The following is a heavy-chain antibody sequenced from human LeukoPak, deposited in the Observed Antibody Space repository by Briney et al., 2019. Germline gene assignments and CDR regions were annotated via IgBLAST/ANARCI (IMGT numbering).Heavy chain of an antibody. D-gene: IGHD1-26*01. J-gene: IGHJ3*02. CDR3: ARPSGVGSTTQGAFDM. CDR2: ISGSSSST. CDR1: GFTFSSYA. Sequence: GGSLRLSCAASGFTFSSYAMSWVRQAPGKGLEWVSYISGSSSSTYYADSVKGRFTISRDNAKNSLYLQMNSLRDEDTAVYYCARPSGVGSTTQGAFDMWGQGTMVTVSS. V-gene: IGHV3-48*02.